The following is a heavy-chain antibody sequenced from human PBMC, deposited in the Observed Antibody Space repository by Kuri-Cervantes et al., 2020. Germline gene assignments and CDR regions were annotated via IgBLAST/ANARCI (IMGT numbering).Heavy chain of an antibody. CDR2: ISSSSSTI. J-gene: IGHJ6*02. V-gene: IGHV3-48*01. CDR1: GFTFSSYS. CDR3: ANAICSGGNCFPRYGVDV. Sequence: ESPKISCPASGFTFSSYSMNWVRQAPGKGLEWVSYISSSSSTIYYADSVKGRFTISRDNAKNSLYLQMNTLRVGDTAVYYCANAICSGGNCFPRYGVDVWGQGTTVTVSS. D-gene: IGHD2-15*01.